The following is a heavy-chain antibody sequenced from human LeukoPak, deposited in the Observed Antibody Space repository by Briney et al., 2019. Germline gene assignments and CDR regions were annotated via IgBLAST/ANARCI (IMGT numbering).Heavy chain of an antibody. V-gene: IGHV4-38-2*02. D-gene: IGHD4-23*01. CDR3: ARGRSTVVMHWFDP. CDR2: IYHSGST. J-gene: IGHJ5*02. CDR1: GYSISSGYY. Sequence: SETLSLTCTVSGYSISSGYYWGWIRQPPGKGLEWIGSIYHSGSTYYNPSLKSRVTISVDTSKNQFSLKLSSVTAADTAVYYCARGRSTVVMHWFDPWGQGTLVTVSS.